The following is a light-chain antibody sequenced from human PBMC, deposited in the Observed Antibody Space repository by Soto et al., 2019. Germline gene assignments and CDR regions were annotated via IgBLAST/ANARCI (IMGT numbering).Light chain of an antibody. J-gene: IGKJ4*01. V-gene: IGKV1-9*01. Sequence: IQLTQSPSSLSASVGDRVTITCRASQGVSSYLAWYQQKPGKAPNLLIYVTSTLQSGVPSRFSGSGSGTDFTLTIRSLQPEDFATYSCQQHNSYPLTFGGGTKVEIK. CDR1: QGVSSY. CDR3: QQHNSYPLT. CDR2: VTS.